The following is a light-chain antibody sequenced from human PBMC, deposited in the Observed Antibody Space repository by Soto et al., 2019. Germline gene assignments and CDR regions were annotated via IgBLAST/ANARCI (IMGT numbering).Light chain of an antibody. J-gene: IGKJ1*01. V-gene: IGKV1-5*03. CDR2: KAS. CDR3: QQYDSYPWT. Sequence: DIQMTQSPSTLSASVGDRVTITCRASQSISTWLAWYQQKPGKAPKLLIYKASSLESGVPSRFSGSGSATEFTLTINSLQTDDFATYYCQQYDSYPWTFGQGTKVEIK. CDR1: QSISTW.